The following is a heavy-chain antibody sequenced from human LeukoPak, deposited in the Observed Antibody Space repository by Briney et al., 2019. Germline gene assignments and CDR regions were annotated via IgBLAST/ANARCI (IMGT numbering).Heavy chain of an antibody. CDR1: GYTFTGYH. J-gene: IGHJ4*02. D-gene: IGHD2-2*01. CDR3: ARDYCSSTSCLFDY. CDR2: INPNSGDT. V-gene: IGHV1-2*06. Sequence: ASEKVSCRASGYTFTGYHIHWVRQAPGQGLEWMGRINPNSGDTNYAQNFQGRVTMTRDTSINTAYMELSRLRSDDTAVYYCARDYCSSTSCLFDYWGQGTLVTVSS.